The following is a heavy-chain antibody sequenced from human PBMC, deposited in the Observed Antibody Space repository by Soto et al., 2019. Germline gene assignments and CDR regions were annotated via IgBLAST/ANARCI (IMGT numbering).Heavy chain of an antibody. CDR1: GYSISSSNW. J-gene: IGHJ4*02. CDR3: ARRESQGPIDY. CDR2: IYYSGTT. Sequence: QVQLQESGPGLVKPSDTLSLTCAVSGYSISSSNWWGWIRQPPGKGLEWIGYIYYSGTTYYNPSLTRRVTMSVDTSKTQFSLTLPSVTAVDTAVYYCARRESQGPIDYWGQGTLVTVSS. D-gene: IGHD1-26*01. V-gene: IGHV4-28*01.